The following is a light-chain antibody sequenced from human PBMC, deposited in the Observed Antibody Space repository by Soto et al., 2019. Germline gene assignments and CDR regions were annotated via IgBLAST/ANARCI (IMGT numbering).Light chain of an antibody. Sequence: EIVLTQSPATLSLSPGERATLSCGASQSVSSSYSAWYQQRPGLAPRLLIYDASSRATGIPDRFSGSGSGTDFPLNISRLEPEDFAVCYCQQYCSSPITFGQRTRMEIK. CDR1: QSVSSSY. V-gene: IGKV3D-20*01. CDR2: DAS. CDR3: QQYCSSPIT. J-gene: IGKJ5*01.